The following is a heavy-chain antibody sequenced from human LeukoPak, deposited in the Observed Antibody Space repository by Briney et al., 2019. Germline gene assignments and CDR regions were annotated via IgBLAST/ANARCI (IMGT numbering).Heavy chain of an antibody. CDR1: GFTFSSYA. D-gene: IGHD3-22*01. CDR2: ISGSGGST. Sequence: GGSPRLSCAASGFTFSSYAMSWVRQAPGKGLEWVSAISGSGGSTYYADSVKGRFTISRDNSKNTLYLQMNSLRAEDTAVYYCAKDETDSSGYYWISWGQGTLVTVSS. CDR3: AKDETDSSGYYWIS. J-gene: IGHJ4*02. V-gene: IGHV3-23*01.